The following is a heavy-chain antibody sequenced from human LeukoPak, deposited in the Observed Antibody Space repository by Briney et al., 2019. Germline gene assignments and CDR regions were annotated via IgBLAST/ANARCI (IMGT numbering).Heavy chain of an antibody. V-gene: IGHV3-49*04. D-gene: IGHD4-11*01. J-gene: IGHJ4*02. Sequence: PGRSLRLSCTASGFTFSDYAMSWVRQAPGKGLEWVGFIRSNAYGGTKEYAASVRGRFTISRDDSKSIAYLQMNSLITEDTAVYYCTRGYSIDYWGQGTLVTVSS. CDR2: IRSNAYGGTK. CDR3: TRGYSIDY. CDR1: GFTFSDYA.